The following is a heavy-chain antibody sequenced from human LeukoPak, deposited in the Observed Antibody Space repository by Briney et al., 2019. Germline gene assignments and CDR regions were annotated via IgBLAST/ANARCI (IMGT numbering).Heavy chain of an antibody. Sequence: VASVKVSCKASGYTFTSYYMHWVRQAPGQGLEWMGIINPSGGSTSYAQKFQGRVTMTRDTSTSTVYMELSSLRSEDTAVYYCARGYYDSSGYYWHYFQHWGQGTLVTVSS. CDR1: GYTFTSYY. J-gene: IGHJ1*01. CDR2: INPSGGST. V-gene: IGHV1-46*01. CDR3: ARGYYDSSGYYWHYFQH. D-gene: IGHD3-22*01.